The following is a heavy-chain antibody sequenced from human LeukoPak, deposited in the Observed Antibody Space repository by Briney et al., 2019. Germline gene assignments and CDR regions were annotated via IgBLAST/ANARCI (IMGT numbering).Heavy chain of an antibody. Sequence: TNYCSDWARPMPATGLLRMGIICPGDYTTSCIPDFQGQVPFSADHSLSTAYLQWSSLKAPDTAFYYCARRSNIALRLFDYWGQGTLLTVSS. D-gene: IGHD3-16*01. J-gene: IGHJ4*02. CDR3: ARRSNIALRLFDY. V-gene: IGHV5-51*01. CDR2: ICPGDYTT. CDR1: TNYC.